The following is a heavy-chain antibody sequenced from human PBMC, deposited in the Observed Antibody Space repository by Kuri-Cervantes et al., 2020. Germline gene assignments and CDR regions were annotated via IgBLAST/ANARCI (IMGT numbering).Heavy chain of an antibody. CDR3: ARTYYYGSGTGY. J-gene: IGHJ4*02. D-gene: IGHD3-10*01. Sequence: SETLSLTCTVSGGSISSYYWSWIRQPPGKGLEWIGYIYYSGSTNYNPPLKSRVTISVDTSKNQFSLKLSSVTAADTAVYYCARTYYYGSGTGYWGQGTLVTVSS. V-gene: IGHV4-59*01. CDR2: IYYSGST. CDR1: GGSISSYY.